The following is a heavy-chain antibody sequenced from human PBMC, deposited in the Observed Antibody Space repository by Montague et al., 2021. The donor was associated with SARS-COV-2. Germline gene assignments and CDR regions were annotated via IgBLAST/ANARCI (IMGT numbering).Heavy chain of an antibody. J-gene: IGHJ3*02. V-gene: IGHV4-59*01. D-gene: IGHD1-26*01. Sequence: SETLSLTCTAYGGSIGAYYWSWIRQPPGKGLEWIGYIDNSGSTNHNPSLESRVTMSVDTSKNQFSLKLNSVTAADTAVYYCAGQGGNDGFDIWGRGTMVTVSS. CDR2: IDNSGST. CDR1: GGSIGAYY. CDR3: AGQGGNDGFDI.